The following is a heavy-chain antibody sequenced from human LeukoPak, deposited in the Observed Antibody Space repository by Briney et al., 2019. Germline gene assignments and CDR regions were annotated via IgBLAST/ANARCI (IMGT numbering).Heavy chain of an antibody. CDR2: IYYNGGT. CDR1: GGSISSYY. Sequence: SETLSLTCTVSGGSISSYYWSWIRQPPGKGLEWIGYIYYNGGTNYNPSLRSRVTISVDTSKNHFSLRLSSVTAADTAMYYCARAGGVDTAMDANFDYWGQGTLVTVSS. D-gene: IGHD5-18*01. J-gene: IGHJ4*02. CDR3: ARAGGVDTAMDANFDY. V-gene: IGHV4-59*01.